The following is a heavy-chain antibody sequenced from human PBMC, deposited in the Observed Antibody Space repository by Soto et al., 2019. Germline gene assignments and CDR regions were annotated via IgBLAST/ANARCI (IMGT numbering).Heavy chain of an antibody. D-gene: IGHD3-10*01. J-gene: IGHJ4*02. V-gene: IGHV1-18*01. CDR2: TSTFNGEA. Sequence: QVQLVQSGAEVKKPGASVKVSCKASGYSFTSTGICWVRQAPGQGPERMGWTSTFNGEAKYAKKLQGRVTMTTDTSTTTAYMELRSLTSDDTAVYYCARDLDGSGSYFTDYWGQGTLVTVAS. CDR3: ARDLDGSGSYFTDY. CDR1: GYSFTSTG.